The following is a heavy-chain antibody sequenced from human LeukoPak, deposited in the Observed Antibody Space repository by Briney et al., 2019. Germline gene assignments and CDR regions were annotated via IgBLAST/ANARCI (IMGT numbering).Heavy chain of an antibody. D-gene: IGHD6-13*01. Sequence: GGSLRLSCAASGFTFSSYAMHWVRQAPGKGLEWVAVISYDGSNKYYADSVKGRFTISRDNSKNTLYLQMNSLRAEDTAVYYCAREEIAAHPDYWGQGTLVTVSS. J-gene: IGHJ4*02. CDR3: AREEIAAHPDY. CDR2: ISYDGSNK. CDR1: GFTFSSYA. V-gene: IGHV3-30-3*01.